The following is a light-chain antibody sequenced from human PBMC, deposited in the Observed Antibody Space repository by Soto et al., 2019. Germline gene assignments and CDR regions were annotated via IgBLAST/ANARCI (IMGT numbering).Light chain of an antibody. Sequence: EIWLTQSPGTLSVSPGDRATLSCRASQSVSNDYVAWVQQKPGQTPRLLIYGASTRATGIPARFSGSGSGTEFTLTISSLKSEDFAVYYCQQYNNWHTVTFGQGTKVDIK. CDR1: QSVSND. CDR2: GAS. V-gene: IGKV3-15*01. CDR3: QQYNNWHTVT. J-gene: IGKJ1*01.